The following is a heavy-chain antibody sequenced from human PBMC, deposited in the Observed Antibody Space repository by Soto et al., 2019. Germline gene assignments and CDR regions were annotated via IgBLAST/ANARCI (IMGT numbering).Heavy chain of an antibody. V-gene: IGHV3-30-3*01. Sequence: QVQLVESGGGVVQPGRSLRLSCAASGFTFSSYAMHWVRQAPGKGLEWVAVISYDGSNKYYADSVKGRFTISRDNSKNTLYLQMNSLRAEDTAVYYCARSGWAAADLAYYYSGMDVWGQGTTVTVS. CDR2: ISYDGSNK. CDR1: GFTFSSYA. J-gene: IGHJ6*02. D-gene: IGHD6-13*01. CDR3: ARSGWAAADLAYYYSGMDV.